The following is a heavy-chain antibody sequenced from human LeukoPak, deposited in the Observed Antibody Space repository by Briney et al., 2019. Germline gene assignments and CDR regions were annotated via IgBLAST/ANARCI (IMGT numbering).Heavy chain of an antibody. J-gene: IGHJ4*02. V-gene: IGHV1-58*01. D-gene: IGHD6-19*01. Sequence: SVKVSCKASGFTFTSSAVQWVRQARGQRLEWIGWIVVGSGNTNYAQKFQERGTITRDMSTSTAYMELSSLRPEDTAVYYCAADTSLYSSGWYSGTVDYWGQGTLVTVSS. CDR2: IVVGSGNT. CDR1: GFTFTSSA. CDR3: AADTSLYSSGWYSGTVDY.